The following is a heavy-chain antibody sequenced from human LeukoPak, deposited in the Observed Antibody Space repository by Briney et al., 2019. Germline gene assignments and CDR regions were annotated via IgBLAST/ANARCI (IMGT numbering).Heavy chain of an antibody. Sequence: SQTLSLTFTVSGGSISSGSYYWSWIRQPAGKGLEWIGRIYTSGSTNYNPSLKSRVTISVDTSKNQFSLKLSSVTAADTAVYYCARDKGYCSSTSCYSVGWFDPWGQGTLVTVSS. V-gene: IGHV4-61*02. CDR1: GGSISSGSYY. J-gene: IGHJ5*02. CDR3: ARDKGYCSSTSCYSVGWFDP. CDR2: IYTSGST. D-gene: IGHD2-2*01.